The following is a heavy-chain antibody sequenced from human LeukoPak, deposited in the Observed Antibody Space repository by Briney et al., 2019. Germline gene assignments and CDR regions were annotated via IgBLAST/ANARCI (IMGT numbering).Heavy chain of an antibody. CDR1: GFTFSIYA. J-gene: IGHJ4*02. CDR2: ISGSGGST. V-gene: IGHV3-23*01. D-gene: IGHD2-2*03. Sequence: GGSLRLSCAASGFTFSIYAMSWVRQAPGKGLEWVSAISGSGGSTYYADSVKGRFTISRDNSKNTLYLQMTSLRAEDTAVYYCAKDWMYYFDYWGQGTLVTVSS. CDR3: AKDWMYYFDY.